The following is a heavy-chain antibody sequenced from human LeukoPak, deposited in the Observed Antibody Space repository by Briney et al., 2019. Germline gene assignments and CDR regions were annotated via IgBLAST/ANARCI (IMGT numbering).Heavy chain of an antibody. CDR1: GGTFSSYA. CDR2: IIPILGIA. CDR3: ARVNPEYSSDYLYYFDY. J-gene: IGHJ4*02. D-gene: IGHD6-19*01. V-gene: IGHV1-69*04. Sequence: SVKVSCKASGGTFSSYAISWVRQAPGQGLEWMGRIIPILGIANYAQKFQGRVTITADKSTSTAYMELSSLRSEDTAVYYCARVNPEYSSDYLYYFDYWGQGTLVTVSS.